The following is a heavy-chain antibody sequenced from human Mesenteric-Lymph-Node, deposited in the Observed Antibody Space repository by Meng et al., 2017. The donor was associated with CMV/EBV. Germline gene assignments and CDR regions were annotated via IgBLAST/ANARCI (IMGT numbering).Heavy chain of an antibody. CDR3: ARGPGNWNYDY. CDR1: GFSVSTYY. CDR2: IHSRGDT. Sequence: GESLKISCAASGFSVSTYYMNWVRQAPGKGLEWVSVIHSRGDTDYADSVKGRFTISRDNSKNMLYLQMNSLRPEDTAVYYCARGPGNWNYDYWGQGTLVTVSS. D-gene: IGHD1-7*01. J-gene: IGHJ4*02. V-gene: IGHV3-53*01.